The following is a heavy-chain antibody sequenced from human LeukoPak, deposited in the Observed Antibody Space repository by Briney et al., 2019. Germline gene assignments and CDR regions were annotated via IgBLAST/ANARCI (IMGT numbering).Heavy chain of an antibody. D-gene: IGHD3-10*01. CDR2: INPSGGST. CDR1: GYTFTSYY. CDR3: ARERIFEVRGVTAFDY. Sequence: ASVKVSCKASGYTFTSYYMHWVRQAPGQGLEWMGIINPSGGSTSYAQKFQGRVTMTRDTSTSTVYMELSSLRSEDTAVYYCARERIFEVRGVTAFDYWGQGTLVTVSS. V-gene: IGHV1-46*01. J-gene: IGHJ4*02.